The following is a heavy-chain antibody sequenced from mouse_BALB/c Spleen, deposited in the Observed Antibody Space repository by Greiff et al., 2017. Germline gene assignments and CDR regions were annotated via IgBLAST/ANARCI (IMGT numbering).Heavy chain of an antibody. Sequence: EVKLVETGGGLVQPKGSLKLSCAASGFTFNTNAMNWVRQAPGKGLEWVARIRSKSNNYATYYADSVKDRFTISRDDSQSMLYLQMNNLKTEDTAMYYCVRSYGNYFDYWGQGTTLTVSS. CDR2: IRSKSNNYAT. CDR1: GFTFNTNA. J-gene: IGHJ2*01. D-gene: IGHD2-10*02. CDR3: VRSYGNYFDY. V-gene: IGHV10S3*01.